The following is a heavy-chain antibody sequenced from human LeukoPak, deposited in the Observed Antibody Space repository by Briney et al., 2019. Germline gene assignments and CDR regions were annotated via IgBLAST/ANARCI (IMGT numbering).Heavy chain of an antibody. Sequence: GGSLRLSCAASGFTFSSYSMNWVRQAPGKGLEWVSSISSSSSYIYYADSVKGRFTISRDNAKNSLYLQMNSLRAEDTAVYYCAGEIGSYYEGFDYWGQGTLVTVSS. J-gene: IGHJ4*02. CDR2: ISSSSSYI. D-gene: IGHD1-26*01. CDR3: AGEIGSYYEGFDY. V-gene: IGHV3-21*01. CDR1: GFTFSSYS.